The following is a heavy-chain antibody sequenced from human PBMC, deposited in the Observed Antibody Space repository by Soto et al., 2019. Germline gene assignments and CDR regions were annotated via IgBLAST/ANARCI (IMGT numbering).Heavy chain of an antibody. CDR2: IYYSGST. V-gene: IGHV4-31*03. Sequence: SETLPLTCTVSDDSISRGAYYWSWIRQHPGKGLEWIGYIYYSGSTYYNPSLKSRITISVDTSKNQFSLKLSSVTAADTALYYCARTPDHWGQGTLVTVSS. J-gene: IGHJ4*02. CDR3: ARTPDH. D-gene: IGHD2-15*01. CDR1: DDSISRGAYY.